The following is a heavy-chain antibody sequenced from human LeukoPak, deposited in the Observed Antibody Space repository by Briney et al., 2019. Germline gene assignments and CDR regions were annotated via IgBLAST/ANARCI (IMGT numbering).Heavy chain of an antibody. CDR1: GGSISSYY. CDR3: AALPHYYDSSGSVDY. V-gene: IGHV4-4*07. Sequence: SETLSLTCTVSGGSISSYYWSWIRQPAGKGLEWIGRIYTSGSTNYNPSLKSRVTMSVDTSKNQFSLKLSSETAADTAVYYCAALPHYYDSSGSVDYWGQGTLVTVSS. CDR2: IYTSGST. J-gene: IGHJ4*02. D-gene: IGHD3-22*01.